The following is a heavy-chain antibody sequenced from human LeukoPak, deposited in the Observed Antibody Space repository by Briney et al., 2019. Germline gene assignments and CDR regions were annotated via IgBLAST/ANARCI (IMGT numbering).Heavy chain of an antibody. V-gene: IGHV3-11*01. CDR2: ISSSGSTI. Sequence: GGSLRLSCAASGFTFSDYYMSWIRQAPGKGLEWVSYISSSGSTIYYADSVKGRFTISRDNAKNSLYLQMNSLRAEDTAVYYCARVDSSGWEVYYYYYYGMDVWGQGTTATVSS. CDR1: GFTFSDYY. D-gene: IGHD3-22*01. CDR3: ARVDSSGWEVYYYYYYGMDV. J-gene: IGHJ6*02.